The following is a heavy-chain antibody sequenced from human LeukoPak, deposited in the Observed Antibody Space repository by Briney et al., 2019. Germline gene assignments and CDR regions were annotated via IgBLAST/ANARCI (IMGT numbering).Heavy chain of an antibody. D-gene: IGHD6-13*01. CDR1: GFMFSTYW. J-gene: IGHJ5*02. V-gene: IGHV3-7*01. Sequence: GGSLRLSCAASGFMFSTYWMTWVRQAPGKGLEWVANIKQDGSEKSYVDSVTGRFSISRDNAKNSLYLQMNSLRVEDTAVYYCAREISSWYRTEGRFDPWGQGTLVTVSS. CDR3: AREISSWYRTEGRFDP. CDR2: IKQDGSEK.